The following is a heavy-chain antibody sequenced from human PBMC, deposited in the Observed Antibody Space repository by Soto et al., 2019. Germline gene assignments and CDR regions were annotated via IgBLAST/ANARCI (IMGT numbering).Heavy chain of an antibody. CDR1: GGSISSYY. J-gene: IGHJ4*02. V-gene: IGHV4-59*01. CDR3: ARAAAGTPGYFDY. D-gene: IGHD6-13*01. CDR2: IYYSGST. Sequence: SETLSLTCTVSGGSISSYYWSWIRQPPGKGLEWIEYIYYSGSTNYNPSLKSRVTISVDTSKNQFSLKLSSVTAADTAVYYCARAAAGTPGYFDYWGQGTLVTVYS.